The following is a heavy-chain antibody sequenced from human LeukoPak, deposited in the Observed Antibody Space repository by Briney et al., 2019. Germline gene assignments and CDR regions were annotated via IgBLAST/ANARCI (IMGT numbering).Heavy chain of an antibody. J-gene: IGHJ4*02. V-gene: IGHV3-48*04. Sequence: GGSLRLSCAASGFTYSSYWMHWVRQAPGKGLEWVSYISSSGTNMQYADSVKGRFTISRDNAKNSLYLEMNSLRAEDTAVYYCARHSGFDYWGQGTLVTVSS. CDR1: GFTYSSYW. CDR2: ISSSGTNM. D-gene: IGHD1-14*01. CDR3: ARHSGFDY.